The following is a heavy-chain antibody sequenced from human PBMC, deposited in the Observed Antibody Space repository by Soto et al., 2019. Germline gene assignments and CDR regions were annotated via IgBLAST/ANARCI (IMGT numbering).Heavy chain of an antibody. CDR2: ISDSGDRT. J-gene: IGHJ3*01. Sequence: PGGSLRLSCASSGFTLSMSAVNWVRQAPGKGLEWVSYISDSGDRTYYADSVKGRFTISRDRCKNTVSLQMDSLRAEDTAVYYCAKDRGIIVNSVDDFDVWGQVTTVTVSS. CDR1: GFTLSMSA. CDR3: AKDRGIIVNSVDDFDV. V-gene: IGHV3-23*01. D-gene: IGHD3-16*02.